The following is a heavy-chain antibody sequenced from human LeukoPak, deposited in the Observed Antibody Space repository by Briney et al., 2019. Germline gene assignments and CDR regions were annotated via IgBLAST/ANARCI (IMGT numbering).Heavy chain of an antibody. J-gene: IGHJ6*02. CDR1: GFTFSSYA. CDR2: ICGSGGST. D-gene: IGHD6-13*01. Sequence: GGSLRLSCAASGFTFSSYAMSWVRQAPGKGLEWVSAICGSGGSTYYADSVKGRFTISRDNSKNTLYLQMNSLRAEDTAVYYCAKDQSSRPYYYYGMDVWGQGTTVTVSS. V-gene: IGHV3-23*01. CDR3: AKDQSSRPYYYYGMDV.